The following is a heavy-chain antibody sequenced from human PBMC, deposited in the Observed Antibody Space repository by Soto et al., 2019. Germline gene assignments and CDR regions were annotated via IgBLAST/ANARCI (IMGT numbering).Heavy chain of an antibody. J-gene: IGHJ5*02. CDR1: GGSISSYY. CDR3: ARLHCNSPNCVPLDP. D-gene: IGHD2-2*01. V-gene: IGHV4-59*08. CDR2: MYYSGST. Sequence: SETLSLTCTVSGGSISSYYWSWIRQPPGKGLEWIGYMYYSGSTNYNPSLKSRVTMSVDTSKNQSSLRLSAVTAADTAVYYCARLHCNSPNCVPLDPWGQGTLVTVSS.